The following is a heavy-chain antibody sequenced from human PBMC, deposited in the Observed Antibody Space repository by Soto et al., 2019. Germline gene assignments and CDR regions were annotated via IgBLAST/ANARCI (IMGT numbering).Heavy chain of an antibody. D-gene: IGHD3-22*01. CDR1: GYTFTSYA. Sequence: ASVKVSCKASGYTFTSYAMHWVRQAPGQRLEWMGWINAGNGNTKYSQKFQGRVTITRDESTSTAYMELSSLRSEDTAVYYCARDGHSRGYYDYWGQGTLVTVSS. J-gene: IGHJ4*02. CDR2: INAGNGNT. V-gene: IGHV1-3*01. CDR3: ARDGHSRGYYDY.